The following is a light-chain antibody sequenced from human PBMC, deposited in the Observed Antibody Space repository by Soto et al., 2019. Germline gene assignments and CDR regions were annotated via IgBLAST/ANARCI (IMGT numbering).Light chain of an antibody. CDR2: DAS. Sequence: IQLTQSPSSLSASVGDRVTITCRASQSISNWLAWYQQRPGKAPKLLIYDASSLESGVPSRFSGSGSGTEFTLTISSLQPEDFASYYCQQYESYSQTFGQGTKVDIK. CDR1: QSISNW. J-gene: IGKJ1*01. CDR3: QQYESYSQT. V-gene: IGKV1-5*01.